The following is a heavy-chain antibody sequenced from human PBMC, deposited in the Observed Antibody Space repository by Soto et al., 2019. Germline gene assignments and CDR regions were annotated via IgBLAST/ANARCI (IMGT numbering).Heavy chain of an antibody. CDR3: ARFSAARGMDV. CDR2: ISAYNGNT. CDR1: GYSFTSSG. J-gene: IGHJ6*02. Sequence: ASVQVSCQASGYSFTSSGISWVRQAPGQGLEWMGWISAYNGNTNYAQKLQGRVTMTTDTSTSTAYMELRSLRSDDTAVYYCARFSAARGMDVWGQGTTVTVSS. V-gene: IGHV1-18*01. D-gene: IGHD6-25*01.